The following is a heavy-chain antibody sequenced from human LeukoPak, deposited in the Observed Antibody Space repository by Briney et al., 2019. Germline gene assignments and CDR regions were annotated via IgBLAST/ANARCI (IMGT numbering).Heavy chain of an antibody. CDR3: ARLPGDYYYYGMDV. CDR2: IIPIFGTA. CDR1: GGAFSSYA. V-gene: IGHV1-69*13. J-gene: IGHJ6*02. Sequence: SVKVSCKASGGAFSSYAISWVRQAPGQGLEWMGGIIPIFGTANYAQKFQGRVTITADESTSTAYMELSSLRSEDTAVYYCARLPGDYYYYGMDVWGQGTTVTVSS.